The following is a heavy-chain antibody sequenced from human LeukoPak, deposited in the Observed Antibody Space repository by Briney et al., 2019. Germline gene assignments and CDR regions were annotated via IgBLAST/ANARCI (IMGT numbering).Heavy chain of an antibody. V-gene: IGHV4-61*02. CDR2: IYTSGST. J-gene: IGHJ4*02. D-gene: IGHD5-18*01. CDR1: GGSISSSSYY. Sequence: SETLSLTCTVSGGSISSSSYYWSWIRQPAGKGLEWIGRIYTSGSTNYNPSLKSRVTISVDTSKNQFSLKLSSVTAADTAVYYCARVAAMALDYWGQGTLVTVSS. CDR3: ARVAAMALDY.